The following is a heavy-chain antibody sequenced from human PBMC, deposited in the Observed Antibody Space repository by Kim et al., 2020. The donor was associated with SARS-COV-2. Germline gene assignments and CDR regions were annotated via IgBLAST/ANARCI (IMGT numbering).Heavy chain of an antibody. J-gene: IGHJ4*02. CDR1: GYTFTSYD. Sequence: ASVKVSCKASGYTFTSYDINWVRQATGQGLEWMGWMNPNSGNTGYAQKFQGRVTMTRNTSISTAYMELSSLRSEDTAVYYCARGPSTVFGVVIMDDYWGQGTLVTVSS. V-gene: IGHV1-8*01. CDR3: ARGPSTVFGVVIMDDY. CDR2: MNPNSGNT. D-gene: IGHD3-3*01.